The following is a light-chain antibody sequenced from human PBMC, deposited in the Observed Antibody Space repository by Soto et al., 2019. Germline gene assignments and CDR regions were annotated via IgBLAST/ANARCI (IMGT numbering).Light chain of an antibody. CDR3: QQSYSPPPT. V-gene: IGKV4-1*01. Sequence: DIVMTQSPDSLAVSLGEMATINCKSSQNILYSSNNKNYLAWYQQKPGQPPRLLICWASTRESGVPDRFSGRGAETGFALTISSLQAEDVEVYYCQQSYSPPPTFGQGTKVEIK. CDR1: QNILYSSNNKNY. J-gene: IGKJ1*01. CDR2: WAS.